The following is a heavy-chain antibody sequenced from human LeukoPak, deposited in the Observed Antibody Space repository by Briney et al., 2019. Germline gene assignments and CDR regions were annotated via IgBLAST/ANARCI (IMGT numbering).Heavy chain of an antibody. CDR3: ARVSLPLKTYYYDSSGALGAFDI. CDR1: GYTFTSYG. Sequence: GASVKVSCKASGYTFTSYGISWVRQAPGQGLEWMGWISAYNGNTNYAQKLQGRVTMTTDTSTSTAYMELRSLRSDDTAVYYCARVSLPLKTYYYDSSGALGAFDIWGQGTMVTVSS. D-gene: IGHD3-22*01. CDR2: ISAYNGNT. J-gene: IGHJ3*02. V-gene: IGHV1-18*01.